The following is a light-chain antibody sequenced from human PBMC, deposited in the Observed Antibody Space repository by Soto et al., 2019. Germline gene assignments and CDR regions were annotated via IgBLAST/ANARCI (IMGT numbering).Light chain of an antibody. V-gene: IGKV1-5*01. Sequence: DIQMTQSPSTLSASVGDRVTITCRASQGISGRLAWYQQKPGKAPNLLIYDVSNLESGVPSRFSGTGSGTEFTLTINSLQPDDFATYYCQQYNSYSTFGPGTKV. CDR1: QGISGR. CDR3: QQYNSYST. J-gene: IGKJ1*01. CDR2: DVS.